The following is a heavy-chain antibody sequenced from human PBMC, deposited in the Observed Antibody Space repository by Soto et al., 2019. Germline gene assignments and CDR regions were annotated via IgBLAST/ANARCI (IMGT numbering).Heavy chain of an antibody. CDR2: IKSDGTST. Sequence: EVQLVESGGGLVQPGGCLRLSCAASGFTFSNYWMRWVRQVPGKGLLWVSCIKSDGTSTVYADPVKGRFTISRDNAKNTLYLQMDSLRAEDTAVYYCTRGGNYAMDVWGQGTTVTVSS. J-gene: IGHJ6*02. CDR3: TRGGNYAMDV. CDR1: GFTFSNYW. V-gene: IGHV3-74*01.